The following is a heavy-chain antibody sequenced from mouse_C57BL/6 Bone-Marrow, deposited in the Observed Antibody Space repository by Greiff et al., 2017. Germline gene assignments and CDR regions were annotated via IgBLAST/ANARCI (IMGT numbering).Heavy chain of an antibody. CDR3: ARCRYYYGSSSNWYFDV. J-gene: IGHJ1*03. V-gene: IGHV1-81*01. D-gene: IGHD1-1*01. CDR1: GYTFTSYG. CDR2: IYPRSGNT. Sequence: QVQLQQSGAELARPGASVKLSCKASGYTFTSYGISWVKQRTGQGLEWIGEIYPRSGNTYYNEKFKGKATLTADKSSSTAYMELRSVTSEDSAVYFCARCRYYYGSSSNWYFDVWGTGTTVTVSS.